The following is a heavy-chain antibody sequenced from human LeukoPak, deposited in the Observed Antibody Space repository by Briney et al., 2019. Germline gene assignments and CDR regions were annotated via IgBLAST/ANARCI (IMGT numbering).Heavy chain of an antibody. V-gene: IGHV1-2*02. CDR1: GYTFTGDY. D-gene: IGHD2-2*01. J-gene: IGHJ4*02. CDR2: INPNSGGT. Sequence: ASVKVSCKASGYTFTGDYMHWVRQAPGQGLEWMGWINPNSGGTNYAQKFQGRVTMTRDTSISTAYMELSRLRSDDTAVYYCARYSPDIVVVPAAKYSSGWYDYWGQGTLVTVSS. CDR3: ARYSPDIVVVPAAKYSSGWYDY.